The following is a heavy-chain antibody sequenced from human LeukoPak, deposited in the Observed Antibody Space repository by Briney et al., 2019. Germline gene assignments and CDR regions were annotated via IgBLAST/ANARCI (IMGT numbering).Heavy chain of an antibody. CDR1: GYTFTSYG. D-gene: IGHD5-12*01. Sequence: ASVTVSCTASGYTFTSYGLSWVRQPPGQGLEWMGWISAYNGNTNYAQKLQGRVTMTTDTSTSTAYMELRSLRSDDTAVYYCARDSATIIDWFDPWGQGTLVTVSS. CDR2: ISAYNGNT. V-gene: IGHV1-18*01. J-gene: IGHJ5*02. CDR3: ARDSATIIDWFDP.